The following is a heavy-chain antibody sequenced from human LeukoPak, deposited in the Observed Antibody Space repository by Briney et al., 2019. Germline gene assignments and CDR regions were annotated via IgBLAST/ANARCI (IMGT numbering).Heavy chain of an antibody. D-gene: IGHD1-1*01. CDR3: ARQTRRTAMEDRRIDY. CDR1: GFTFSSYA. Sequence: GGSLRLSCAVSGFTFSSYAMGWVRQAPGKGLEWVLTIRGSGSTTYYADSVKGRFTISRDNSKNTLYLQMNSLRGEDTAVYYCARQTRRTAMEDRRIDYWGQGTLVIVSS. CDR2: IRGSGSTT. J-gene: IGHJ4*02. V-gene: IGHV3-23*01.